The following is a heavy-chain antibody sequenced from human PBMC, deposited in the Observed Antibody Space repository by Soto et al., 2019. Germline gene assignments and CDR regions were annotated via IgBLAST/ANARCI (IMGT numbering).Heavy chain of an antibody. V-gene: IGHV1-2*04. Sequence: ASVKVSCKASGYTFTGYYMHWVRQAPGQGLEWMGWINPDSGGTNYAQKFQGWVTMTRDTSISTAYMELSRLRSDDTAVYYCARESPLGTNDYWGQGTLVTVSS. CDR2: INPDSGGT. CDR3: ARESPLGTNDY. CDR1: GYTFTGYY. D-gene: IGHD1-26*01. J-gene: IGHJ4*02.